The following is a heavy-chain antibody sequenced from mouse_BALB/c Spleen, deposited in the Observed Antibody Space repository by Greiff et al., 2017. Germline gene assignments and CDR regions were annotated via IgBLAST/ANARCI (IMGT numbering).Heavy chain of an antibody. J-gene: IGHJ3*01. D-gene: IGHD1-2*01. Sequence: EVKLVESGGGLVKPGGSLKLSCAASGFTFSSYAMSWVRQTPEKRLEWVASISSGGSTYYPDSVKGRFTISRDNARNILYLQMSSLRSEDTAMYYCARDLTTASFAYWGQGTLVTVSA. CDR2: ISSGGST. V-gene: IGHV5-6-5*01. CDR1: GFTFSSYA. CDR3: ARDLTTASFAY.